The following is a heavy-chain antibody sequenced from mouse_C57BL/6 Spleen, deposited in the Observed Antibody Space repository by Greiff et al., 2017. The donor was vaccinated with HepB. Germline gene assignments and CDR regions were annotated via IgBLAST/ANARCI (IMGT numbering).Heavy chain of an antibody. CDR2: IDPEDGET. CDR1: GFNIKDYC. D-gene: IGHD1-1*01. J-gene: IGHJ3*01. CDR3: ALGGYGSSYVAWFAY. V-gene: IGHV14-2*01. Sequence: EVKLMESGAELVKPGASVKLSCTASGFNIKDYCMHWVKQRTEQGLEWIGRIDPEDGETKYAPKFQGKATITADTSSNTAYLQLSSLTSEDTAVYYCALGGYGSSYVAWFAYWGQGTLVTVSA.